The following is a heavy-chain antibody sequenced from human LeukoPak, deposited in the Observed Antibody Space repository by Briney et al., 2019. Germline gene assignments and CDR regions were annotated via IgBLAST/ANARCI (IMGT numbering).Heavy chain of an antibody. Sequence: PGGSLRLSGEASDSTFSRYSRNWVRQAPGKGLEWVSSISSSSSYIYYADSVKGRFTISRDNAKNSLYLQMNSLRAEDTAVYYCARVLDIVVVTDYWGQGTLVTVSS. J-gene: IGHJ4*02. D-gene: IGHD2-21*02. CDR1: DSTFSRYS. CDR3: ARVLDIVVVTDY. V-gene: IGHV3-21*01. CDR2: ISSSSSYI.